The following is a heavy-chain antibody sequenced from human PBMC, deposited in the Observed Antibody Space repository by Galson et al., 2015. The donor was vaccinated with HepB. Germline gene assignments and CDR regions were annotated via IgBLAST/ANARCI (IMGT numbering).Heavy chain of an antibody. J-gene: IGHJ1*01. CDR2: ISAYNGNT. V-gene: IGHV1-18*01. CDR3: VGVLNPEYFQH. D-gene: IGHD1-14*01. Sequence: SVKVSCKVSGDTFITYAINWVRQAPGQGPEWIAWISAYNGNTNTAQRFQGRVTMTTDTSTSSAYMELRSLGSDDAAMYYCVGVLNPEYFQHWGQGTLVTVSS. CDR1: GDTFITYA.